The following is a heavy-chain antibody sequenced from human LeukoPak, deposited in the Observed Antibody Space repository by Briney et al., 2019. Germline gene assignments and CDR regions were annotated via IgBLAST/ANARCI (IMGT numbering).Heavy chain of an antibody. CDR3: AREPRPDQVVPAAMGGEDY. Sequence: ASVKVSCKASGYTFTSYYMHWVRQAPGQGLEWMGIINPSGGSTSYAQKFQGRVTMTRDTSTSTVYMELSSLRSEDTAVYYCAREPRPDQVVPAAMGGEDYWGQGTLVTVSS. D-gene: IGHD2-2*01. V-gene: IGHV1-46*01. CDR1: GYTFTSYY. CDR2: INPSGGST. J-gene: IGHJ4*02.